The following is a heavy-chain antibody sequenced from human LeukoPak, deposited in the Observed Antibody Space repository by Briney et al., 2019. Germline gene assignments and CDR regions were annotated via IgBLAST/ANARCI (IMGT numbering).Heavy chain of an antibody. CDR2: IYHSGST. Sequence: PSETLSLTCTVSGGSISINSYYWGWIRQPPGKGLEWIGSIYHSGSTYYNPSLRGRLTISVDTSKNQFSLKLSSVTAADTAVYYCARERYYYDSGGYQSPYYYMDVWGKGTTVTVSS. J-gene: IGHJ6*03. D-gene: IGHD3-22*01. V-gene: IGHV4-39*02. CDR1: GGSISINSYY. CDR3: ARERYYYDSGGYQSPYYYMDV.